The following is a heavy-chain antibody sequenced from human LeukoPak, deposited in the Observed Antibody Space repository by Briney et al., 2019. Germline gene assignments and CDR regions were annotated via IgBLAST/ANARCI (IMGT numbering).Heavy chain of an antibody. CDR1: GFTFSSYG. J-gene: IGHJ6*03. V-gene: IGHV3-23*01. CDR2: ISGSGGST. CDR3: ARGRNYYYYYYMDV. Sequence: GGSLRLSCAASGFTFSSYGMSWVRQAPGKGLEWVSAISGSGGSTYYADSVKGRFTISRDNAKNSLYLQMNSLRAEDTAVYYCARGRNYYYYYYMDVWGKGTTVTISS.